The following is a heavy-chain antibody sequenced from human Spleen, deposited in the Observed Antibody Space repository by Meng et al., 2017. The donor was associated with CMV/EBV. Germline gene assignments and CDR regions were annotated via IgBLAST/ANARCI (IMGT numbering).Heavy chain of an antibody. CDR3: ASMTTATYYFDY. CDR2: INYSGGT. V-gene: IGHV4-34*01. J-gene: IGHJ4*02. D-gene: IGHD4-17*01. Sequence: GSLRLSCGVHGGSFTEYYWTWVRQPPGKGLEWIGEINYSGGTNYSPSLRSRVTISVDTSKNQFSLKLSSVTAADTAVYYCASMTTATYYFDYWGQGTLVTVSS. CDR1: GGSFTEYY.